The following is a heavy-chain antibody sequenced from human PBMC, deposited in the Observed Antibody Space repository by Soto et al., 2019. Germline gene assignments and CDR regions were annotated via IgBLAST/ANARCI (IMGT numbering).Heavy chain of an antibody. D-gene: IGHD6-25*01. CDR2: IIPIFGTA. V-gene: IGHV1-69*13. CDR1: GYTFTSYG. Sequence: SVKGSCKASGYTFTSYGISWVRQAPGQGLEWMGGIIPIFGTANYAQKFQGRVTITADESTSTAYMELSSLRSEETAVYYCARPGGPTQAPEARGAFDIRGQGTMVTGSS. CDR3: ARPGGPTQAPEARGAFDI. J-gene: IGHJ3*02.